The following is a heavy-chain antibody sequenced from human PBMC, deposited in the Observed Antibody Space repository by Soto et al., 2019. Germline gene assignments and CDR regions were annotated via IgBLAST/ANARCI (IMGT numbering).Heavy chain of an antibody. CDR2: IKSKTDGGTT. Sequence: EVQLVESGGGLVKPGGSLRLSCAASGFTFSHAWMSWVRQAPGKGLEWVGRIKSKTDGGTTDHAAPVKGRFTISRDDSKNTRYLQMNSLKTEDTAVYYCVWSGRPEKFDYWGQGTLVSVSS. CDR1: GFTFSHAW. J-gene: IGHJ4*02. D-gene: IGHD2-21*01. CDR3: VWSGRPEKFDY. V-gene: IGHV3-15*01.